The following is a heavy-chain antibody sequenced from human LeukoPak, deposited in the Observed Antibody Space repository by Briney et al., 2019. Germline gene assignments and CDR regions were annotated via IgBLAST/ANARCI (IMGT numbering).Heavy chain of an antibody. CDR3: ARGLYYDFWSGYSGFDY. CDR2: ISYDGSNK. J-gene: IGHJ4*02. V-gene: IGHV3-30*01. Sequence: PGGSLRFSCAASGFTFSSYAMHWVRQAPGKGLEWVAVISYDGSNKYYADSVKGRFTISRDNSKNTLYLQMNSLRAEDTAVYYCARGLYYDFWSGYSGFDYWGQGTLVTVSS. D-gene: IGHD3-3*01. CDR1: GFTFSSYA.